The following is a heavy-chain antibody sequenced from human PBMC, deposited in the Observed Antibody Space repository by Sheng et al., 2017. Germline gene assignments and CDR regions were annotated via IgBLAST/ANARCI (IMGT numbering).Heavy chain of an antibody. J-gene: IGHJ4*02. CDR2: IYYSGST. D-gene: IGHD3-10*01. V-gene: IGHV4-39*07. CDR3: ARTPSRALWFGELLPYYFDY. CDR1: GGSISSSSYY. Sequence: QLQLQESGPGLVKPSETLSLTCTVSGGSISSSSYYWGWIRQPPGKGLEWIGSIYYSGSTYYNPSLKSRVTISVDTSKNQFSLKLSSVTAADTAVYYCARTPSRALWFGELLPYYFDYWGQGTLVTVSS.